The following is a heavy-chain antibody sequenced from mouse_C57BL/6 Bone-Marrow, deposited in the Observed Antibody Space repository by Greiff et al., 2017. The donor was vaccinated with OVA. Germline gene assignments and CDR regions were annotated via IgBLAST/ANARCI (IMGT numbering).Heavy chain of an antibody. Sequence: EVKLVESGGGLVKPGGSLKLSCAASGFTFSSYAMSWVRQTPEKRLEWVATISDGGSYTYYPDNVKGRFTISRDNAKNNLYLQMSHLKSEDTAMYYCARDRRGAYWGQGTLVTVSA. J-gene: IGHJ3*01. V-gene: IGHV5-4*01. CDR3: ARDRRGAY. CDR1: GFTFSSYA. CDR2: ISDGGSYT.